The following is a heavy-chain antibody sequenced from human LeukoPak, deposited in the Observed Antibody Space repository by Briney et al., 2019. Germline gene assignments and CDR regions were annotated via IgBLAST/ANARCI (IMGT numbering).Heavy chain of an antibody. V-gene: IGHV1-2*02. Sequence: ASVKVSCKASGYTFTSYYMHWVRQAPGQGLESMGWINPNSGGTNYAQKFQGRVTMTRDTSISTAYMELSRLRSDDTAVYYCARAGNWNDGSGWFDPWGQGTLVTVSS. D-gene: IGHD1-1*01. CDR2: INPNSGGT. J-gene: IGHJ5*02. CDR3: ARAGNWNDGSGWFDP. CDR1: GYTFTSYY.